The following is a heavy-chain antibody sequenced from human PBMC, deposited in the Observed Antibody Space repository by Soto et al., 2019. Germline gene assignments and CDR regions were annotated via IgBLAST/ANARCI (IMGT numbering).Heavy chain of an antibody. CDR3: LRIAISGGSCIGDY. D-gene: IGHD2-15*01. CDR2: IDWDDDE. J-gene: IGHJ4*02. V-gene: IGHV2-70*17. CDR1: GFSLATSGVC. Sequence: SGPTLVNPSQTLTLTCTLSGFSLATSGVCVSWIRQPPGKALEWLARIDWDDDEFYSTSLKTRLTISKDTSKNQVVLTMTNMDPVDTATYYCLRIAISGGSCIGDYWGQRILVTSSS.